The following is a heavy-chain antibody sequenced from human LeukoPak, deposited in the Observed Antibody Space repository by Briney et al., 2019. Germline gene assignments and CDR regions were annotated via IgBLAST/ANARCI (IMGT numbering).Heavy chain of an antibody. Sequence: SETLSLTCTVSGGSISSGDYYWSWIRPPPGKGLEWIGYIYYSGTTYYNPSLKSRVTISVDTSKNQFSLKLSSVTAADTAVYYCARVLTTSGFPNWFDPWGQGTLVTVSS. CDR2: IYYSGTT. V-gene: IGHV4-30-4*01. D-gene: IGHD1-1*01. J-gene: IGHJ5*02. CDR1: GGSISSGDYY. CDR3: ARVLTTSGFPNWFDP.